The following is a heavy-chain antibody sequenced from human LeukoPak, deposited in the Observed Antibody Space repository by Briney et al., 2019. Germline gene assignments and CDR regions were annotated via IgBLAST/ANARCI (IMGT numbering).Heavy chain of an antibody. V-gene: IGHV4-59*01. CDR2: IYYSGST. D-gene: IGHD1-26*01. J-gene: IGHJ5*02. CDR1: GGSISSYY. CDR3: ARGPVGAPINNWFDP. Sequence: SETLSLTCTVSGGSISSYYWSWIRQPPGKGLEWIGYIYYSGSTNYNPSLKSRVTISVDTSKNQFSLKLSSVTAEDTAVYYCARGPVGAPINNWFDPWGQGTLVTVSS.